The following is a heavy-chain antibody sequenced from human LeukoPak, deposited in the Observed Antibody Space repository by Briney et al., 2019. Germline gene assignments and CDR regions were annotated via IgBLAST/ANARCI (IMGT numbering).Heavy chain of an antibody. D-gene: IGHD3-9*01. J-gene: IGHJ6*03. CDR3: ARRNYDILTGFYGGGTYNYYYTDV. Sequence: SETLSLTCTVSGASISSYYRTWIRHPPGKGLEWIGSTSFSGSTNYNPSLKSRVTISVDTSRNQFSLRLNAMTAADTAVYYCARRNYDILTGFYGGGTYNYYYTDVWGKGTTVIVSS. CDR2: TSFSGST. V-gene: IGHV4-59*08. CDR1: GASISSYY.